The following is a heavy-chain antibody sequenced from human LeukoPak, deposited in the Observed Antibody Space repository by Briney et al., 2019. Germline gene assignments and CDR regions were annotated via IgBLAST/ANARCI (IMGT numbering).Heavy chain of an antibody. V-gene: IGHV4-31*11. CDR2: IYYSGST. Sequence: SETLSLTCAVSGGSISSGGYYWSWIRQHPGKGLEWIGYIYYSGSTYYNPSLKSRVTISVDTSKNQFSLKLSSVTAADTAVYYCARGLVRDGYNLHYFDYWGQGTLVTVSS. CDR3: ARGLVRDGYNLHYFDY. J-gene: IGHJ4*02. D-gene: IGHD5-24*01. CDR1: GGSISSGGYY.